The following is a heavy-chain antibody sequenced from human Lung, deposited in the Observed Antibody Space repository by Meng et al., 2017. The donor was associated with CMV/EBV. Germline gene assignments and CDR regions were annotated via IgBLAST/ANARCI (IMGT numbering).Heavy chain of an antibody. CDR1: GFTFNNYG. Sequence: GGSXRLXXVASGFTFNNYGMHWVRQIPGKGLEWVAYLRYEGITKYYADSVKGRFTISRDSSKNTLYLQMNSLRDDDTAVYYCAKDRSSSSFFDYWGQGALVPVAS. V-gene: IGHV3-30*02. CDR2: LRYEGITK. J-gene: IGHJ4*02. D-gene: IGHD6-6*01. CDR3: AKDRSSSSFFDY.